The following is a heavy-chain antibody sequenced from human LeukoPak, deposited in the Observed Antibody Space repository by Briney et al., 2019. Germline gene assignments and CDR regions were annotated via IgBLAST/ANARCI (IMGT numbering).Heavy chain of an antibody. Sequence: TSETLSLTCAVYGGSFSGYYWSWVRQAPGKGLEWVANIKQDGSEKYYVDSVKGRFTISRDNAKNSLYLQMNSLRAEDTAVYYCARDRVMVYDYWGQGTLVTVSS. V-gene: IGHV3-7*01. CDR2: IKQDGSEK. D-gene: IGHD2-8*01. CDR3: ARDRVMVYDY. CDR1: GGSFSGYY. J-gene: IGHJ4*02.